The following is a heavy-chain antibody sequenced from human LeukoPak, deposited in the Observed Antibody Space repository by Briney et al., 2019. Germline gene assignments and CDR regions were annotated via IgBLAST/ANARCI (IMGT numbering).Heavy chain of an antibody. CDR2: ISGSGGST. Sequence: GGSLRLSCAASGFTFSGYAMSWVRQAPGKGLEWVSAISGSGGSTYYADSVKGRLTISRDNSKNTLYLQMNSLRAEDTAVYYCATLTYSSSPSLDYWGQGTLVTVSS. D-gene: IGHD6-6*01. J-gene: IGHJ4*02. CDR3: ATLTYSSSPSLDY. CDR1: GFTFSGYA. V-gene: IGHV3-23*01.